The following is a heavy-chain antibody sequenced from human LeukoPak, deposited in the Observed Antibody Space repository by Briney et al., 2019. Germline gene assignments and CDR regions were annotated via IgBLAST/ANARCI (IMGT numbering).Heavy chain of an antibody. CDR3: AKAEQQQLVLGY. J-gene: IGHJ4*02. D-gene: IGHD6-13*01. CDR1: GFTFTDYA. CDR2: ISWNSGSI. V-gene: IGHV3-9*01. Sequence: GGTLRLSCAASGFTFTDYAMHWVRQAPGKGLEWVSGISWNSGSIGYADSVKGRFTISRDNAKNSLYLQMNSLRAEDTALYYCAKAEQQQLVLGYWGQGTLVTVSS.